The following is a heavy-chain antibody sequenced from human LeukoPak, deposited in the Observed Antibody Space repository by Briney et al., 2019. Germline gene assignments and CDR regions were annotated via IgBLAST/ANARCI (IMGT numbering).Heavy chain of an antibody. D-gene: IGHD6-6*01. V-gene: IGHV1-69*13. CDR1: GGTFSSYA. CDR3: ARDMLVDSSSSLDY. CDR2: IIPIFGTA. Sequence: SVKVSCKASGGTFSSYAISWVRQAPGQGLEWMGGIIPIFGTANYAQKFQGRVTITADESTSTVYMELSSLRSEDTAVYYCARDMLVDSSSSLDYWGQGTLVTVSS. J-gene: IGHJ4*02.